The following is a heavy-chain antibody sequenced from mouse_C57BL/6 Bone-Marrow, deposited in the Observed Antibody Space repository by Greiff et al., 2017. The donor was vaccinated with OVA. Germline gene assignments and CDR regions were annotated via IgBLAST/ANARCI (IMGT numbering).Heavy chain of an antibody. Sequence: VLLVESGGGLVKPGGSLKLSCAASGFTFSSYGMPWVRQTPEKGLEWVATISAGGSYTYYPDNVKGRFTMSRDKAKNNLYLQMSHLKSEDSAVYYCARDTLGRDFDVWGTGTTVTVSS. CDR3: ARDTLGRDFDV. CDR2: ISAGGSYT. V-gene: IGHV5-4*01. D-gene: IGHD4-1*01. J-gene: IGHJ1*03. CDR1: GFTFSSYG.